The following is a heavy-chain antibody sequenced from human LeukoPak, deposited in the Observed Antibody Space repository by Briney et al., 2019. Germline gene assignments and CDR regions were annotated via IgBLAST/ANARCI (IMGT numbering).Heavy chain of an antibody. J-gene: IGHJ6*02. V-gene: IGHV3-48*04. CDR2: ISSSSSTI. CDR1: GFTFSSYS. Sequence: HPGGSLRLSCAASGFTFSSYSMNWVRQAPGKGLEWVSYISSSSSTIYYADSVKGRFTISRDNAKNSLYLQMNSLRAEDTAVYYCAREAGYGDYDRKTYYYYYGMDVWGQGTTVTVSS. CDR3: AREAGYGDYDRKTYYYYYGMDV. D-gene: IGHD4-17*01.